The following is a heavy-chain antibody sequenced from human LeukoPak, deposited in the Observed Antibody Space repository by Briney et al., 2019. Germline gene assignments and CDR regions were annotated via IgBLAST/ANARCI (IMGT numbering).Heavy chain of an antibody. Sequence: PGGSLRLSCAASGFTFSSYWMHWVRQAPGKGLVWVSRINSDGSSTSYADSVKGRFTISRDNAKNTLHLQMNSLRVEDTAVYYCATVKGGGSAFDFWGQGTMVTVSS. CDR3: ATVKGGGSAFDF. V-gene: IGHV3-74*01. D-gene: IGHD2-15*01. CDR1: GFTFSSYW. J-gene: IGHJ3*01. CDR2: INSDGSST.